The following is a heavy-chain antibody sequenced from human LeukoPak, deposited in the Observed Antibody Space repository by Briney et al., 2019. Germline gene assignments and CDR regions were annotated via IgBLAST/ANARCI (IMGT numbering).Heavy chain of an antibody. V-gene: IGHV4-31*03. Sequence: PSETLSLTCTVSGGSISSGGYYWSWIRQHPGKGLEWIGYIYYSGSTYYNPSLKSRVTISVDTSKNQFSLKLSSVTAADTAVYYCARVPDYGDYLVPHNWFDPWGQGTLVTVSS. CDR3: ARVPDYGDYLVPHNWFDP. J-gene: IGHJ5*02. CDR1: GGSISSGGYY. CDR2: IYYSGST. D-gene: IGHD4-17*01.